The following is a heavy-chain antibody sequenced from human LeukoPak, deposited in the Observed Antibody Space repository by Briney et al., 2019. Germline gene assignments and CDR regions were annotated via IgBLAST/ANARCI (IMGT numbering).Heavy chain of an antibody. CDR3: ARKDSGLNPSDF. CDR1: GFSFSSSP. D-gene: IGHD1-14*01. Sequence: GGSLRLSCAASGFSFSSSPMSWVRQAPGKGLEWVSGISSGGDTPYADSVKGRFTISRDNSKNTLYLQMNSLRVEDTAVYYCARKDSGLNPSDFWGQGTLVTVSS. CDR2: ISSGGDT. J-gene: IGHJ4*02. V-gene: IGHV3-23*01.